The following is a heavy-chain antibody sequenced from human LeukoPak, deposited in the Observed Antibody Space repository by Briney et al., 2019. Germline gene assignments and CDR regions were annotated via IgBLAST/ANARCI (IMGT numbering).Heavy chain of an antibody. CDR1: GFTVSSHY. J-gene: IGHJ4*02. CDR3: ARRRSKAYEN. CDR2: ISCGSST. V-gene: IGHV3-53*01. Sequence: PGGSPRLSCAASGFTVSSHYMTWVRQAPGKGLEWVSLISCGSSTYYADSVKGRFTISRDNSKNTLYLQLNSLRADDTAVYYCARRRSKAYENWGQGTLVTVSS. D-gene: IGHD3-22*01.